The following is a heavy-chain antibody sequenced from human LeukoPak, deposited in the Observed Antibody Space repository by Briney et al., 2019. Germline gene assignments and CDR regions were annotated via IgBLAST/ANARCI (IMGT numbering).Heavy chain of an antibody. CDR2: IYHSGST. D-gene: IGHD5-12*01. CDR1: GGFIRTYH. J-gene: IGHJ4*02. CDR3: ARGGGYASPIGY. Sequence: PSETLSLPCTLSGGFIRTYHWSCIRQPPGEGLEGIGYIYHSGSTNYNPSLKSRVTISVDTSKNQFSLKLSSVTAADTAVYYCARGGGYASPIGYWGQGALVTVSS. V-gene: IGHV4-59*01.